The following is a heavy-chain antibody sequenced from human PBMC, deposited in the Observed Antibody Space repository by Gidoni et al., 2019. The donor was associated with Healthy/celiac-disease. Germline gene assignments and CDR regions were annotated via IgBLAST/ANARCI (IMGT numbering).Heavy chain of an antibody. V-gene: IGHV5-51*03. CDR3: ARLRDCSSTSCYTNWFDP. D-gene: IGHD2-2*02. J-gene: IGHJ5*02. CDR1: GYRFTSYW. CDR2: IYPGDSDT. Sequence: EVQLVQSGAEVKKPGESLKISCKGSGYRFTSYWLGWGRQMPGKGLEWMGIIYPGDSDTRYSPSFQGQVTISADKSISTAYLQWSSLKASDTAMYYCARLRDCSSTSCYTNWFDPWGQGTLVTVSS.